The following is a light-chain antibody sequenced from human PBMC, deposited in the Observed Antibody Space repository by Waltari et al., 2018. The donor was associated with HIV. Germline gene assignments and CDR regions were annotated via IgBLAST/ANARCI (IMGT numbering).Light chain of an antibody. V-gene: IGKV3-20*01. CDR1: QTVGSRF. CDR2: GAS. CDR3: LQYGTSRYT. J-gene: IGKJ2*01. Sequence: EIVLTQSPGTLSLSPGDRATLSCRASQTVGSRFLAWFQQKRGQAPRLRIFGASSRATGIPDRGSGGVSGTEFTLTISRLEPEDFAVYYCLQYGTSRYTFGQGTKLDIK.